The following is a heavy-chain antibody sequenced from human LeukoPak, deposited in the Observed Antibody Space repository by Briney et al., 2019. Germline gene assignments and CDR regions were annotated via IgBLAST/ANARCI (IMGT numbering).Heavy chain of an antibody. CDR1: GYSISSGYY. CDR2: IYHSGST. CDR3: ARDRISDY. J-gene: IGHJ4*02. Sequence: PSETLSLTCTVSGYSISSGYYWGWIRQPPGKGLEWIGSIYHSGSTYYNPSLKSRVTISVDTSENQFSLKLSSVTAADTAVYFCARDRISDYWGQGTLVTVSS. V-gene: IGHV4-38-2*02. D-gene: IGHD2-15*01.